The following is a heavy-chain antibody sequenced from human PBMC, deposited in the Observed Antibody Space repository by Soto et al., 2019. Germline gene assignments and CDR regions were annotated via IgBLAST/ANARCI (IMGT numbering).Heavy chain of an antibody. J-gene: IGHJ2*01. CDR1: GFTFSSYA. Sequence: GGSLRLSCAASGFTFSSYAMSWVRQAPGKGLEWVSVISGSGGSTYYADSVKGRFTISGDNSKNTLYLQMNSLRAEDTAVYYCANRTPGWYFALWGRGALVTVSS. CDR2: ISGSGGST. V-gene: IGHV3-23*01. CDR3: ANRTPGWYFAL.